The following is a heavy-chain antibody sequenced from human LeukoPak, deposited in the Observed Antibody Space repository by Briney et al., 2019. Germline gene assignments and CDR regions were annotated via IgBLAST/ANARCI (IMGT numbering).Heavy chain of an antibody. CDR2: TYYRSKWYN. CDR1: GDSVSSNSAA. J-gene: IGHJ5*02. CDR3: AKSGDYRFDP. V-gene: IGHV6-1*01. Sequence: SQTLSLTCAISGDSVSSNSAAWNWIRQSPSRGLEWLGKTYYRSKWYNDYAVSVESRITVNPDTSKNQFSLQLNSVTPEDTAVYYCAKSGDYRFDPWGQGTLVTVSS. D-gene: IGHD3-10*01.